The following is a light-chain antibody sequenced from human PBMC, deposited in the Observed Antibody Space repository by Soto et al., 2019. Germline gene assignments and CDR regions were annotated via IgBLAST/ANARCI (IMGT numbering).Light chain of an antibody. J-gene: IGKJ4*01. CDR1: QSVSTY. Sequence: ETVLTQSPATLSLSPGERAILSCRASQSVSTYLAWYQQKPGQAPRLLISDASNRATGIPARFSGSESGTDFTLTISSLEPEDFAVYYCQQRSSWPLTFGGGTKVEIK. CDR3: QQRSSWPLT. V-gene: IGKV3-11*01. CDR2: DAS.